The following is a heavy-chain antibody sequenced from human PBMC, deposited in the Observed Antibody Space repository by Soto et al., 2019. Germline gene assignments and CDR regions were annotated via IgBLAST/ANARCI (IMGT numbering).Heavy chain of an antibody. CDR2: INHSGST. V-gene: IGHV4-34*01. J-gene: IGHJ6*02. CDR1: GGSFSGYY. CDR3: ARVRSGYDFYYYYYGMDF. Sequence: SETLSLTCAVYGGSFSGYYWSWIRQPPGKGLEWIGEINHSGSTNYNPSLKSRVTISVDTSKNQFSLKLSSVTAADTAVYYCARVRSGYDFYYYYYGMDFWGQGTTVTVSS. D-gene: IGHD5-12*01.